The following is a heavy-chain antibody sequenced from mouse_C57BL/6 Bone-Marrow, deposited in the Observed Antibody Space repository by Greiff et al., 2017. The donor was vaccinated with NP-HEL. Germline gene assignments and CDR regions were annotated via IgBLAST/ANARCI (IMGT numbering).Heavy chain of an antibody. CDR3: ARPYDCDERICAY. J-gene: IGHJ3*01. V-gene: IGHV5-17*01. CDR2: ISSGSSTI. D-gene: IGHD2-4*01. Sequence: EVQGVESGGGLVKPGGSLKLSCAASGFTFSDYGMHWVRQAPEKGLEWVAYISSGSSTIYYADPVKGRFTISRDNAKNTLFLQMTSLRSEDRAMYYCARPYDCDERICAYWGKETLDTVSA. CDR1: GFTFSDYG.